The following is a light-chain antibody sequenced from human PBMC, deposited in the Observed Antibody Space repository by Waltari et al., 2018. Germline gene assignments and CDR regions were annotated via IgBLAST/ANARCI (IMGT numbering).Light chain of an antibody. J-gene: IGKJ2*03. CDR2: WAS. CDR1: QSVYYNSNNKHY. V-gene: IGKV4-1*01. CDR3: QQYYTAPYS. Sequence: DIVMTQSPDSLAVSRGERATLTCKSSQSVYYNSNNKHYLAWYQQKIGQPPKLLIYWASSRESGVPDRFSGSVSGTDFTLSISSLQAEDVAVYYCQQYYTAPYSFGQGTKLEIK.